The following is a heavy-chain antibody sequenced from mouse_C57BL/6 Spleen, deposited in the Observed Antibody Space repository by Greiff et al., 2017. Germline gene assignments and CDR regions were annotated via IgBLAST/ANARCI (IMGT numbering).Heavy chain of an antibody. D-gene: IGHD2-1*01. J-gene: IGHJ1*03. V-gene: IGHV1-50*01. CDR3: ARGIYYGNYNWYFDV. CDR1: GYTFTSYW. Sequence: VQLQQSGAELVKPGASVKLSCKASGYTFTSYWMQWVKQRPGQGLEWIGEIDPSDSYTNYNQKFKGKATLTVDTSSSTAYMQLSSLTSEDSAVYYCARGIYYGNYNWYFDVWGTGTTVTVSS. CDR2: IDPSDSYT.